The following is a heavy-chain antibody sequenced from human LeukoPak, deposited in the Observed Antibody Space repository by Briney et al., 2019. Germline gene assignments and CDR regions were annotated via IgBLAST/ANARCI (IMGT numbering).Heavy chain of an antibody. CDR3: ARQNSDWGYYMDV. D-gene: IGHD6-19*01. CDR2: IYPGASDT. CDR1: GYSFTNYW. V-gene: IGHV5-51*01. J-gene: IGHJ6*03. Sequence: GESLKISCKGSGYSFTNYWIGWVRQMPGKGLEWMGIIYPGASDTRYSPSFQGQVTISADKSISTAYLQWTSLKASGTAMYYCARQNSDWGYYMDVWGKGTTVTVSS.